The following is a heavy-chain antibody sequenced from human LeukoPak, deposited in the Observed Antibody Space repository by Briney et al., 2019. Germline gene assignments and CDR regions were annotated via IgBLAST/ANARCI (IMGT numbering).Heavy chain of an antibody. V-gene: IGHV4-34*01. CDR3: ARAIWFGESRFDY. CDR2: INHSGST. CDR1: GGSFSGYY. D-gene: IGHD3-10*01. Sequence: SETLSLTCAVYGGSFSGYYWSWIRQPPGKGLEWIGEINHSGSTNYNPSLMSRVTISVDTSKNQFSLKLSSVTAADTAVYYCARAIWFGESRFDYWGQGTLVTVSS. J-gene: IGHJ4*02.